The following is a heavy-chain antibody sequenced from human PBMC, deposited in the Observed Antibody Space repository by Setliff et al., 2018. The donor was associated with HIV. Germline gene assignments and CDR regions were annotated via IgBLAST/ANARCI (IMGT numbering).Heavy chain of an antibody. CDR3: ARTREQWVVREFDY. V-gene: IGHV3-66*02. J-gene: IGHJ4*02. CDR2: IYTGGST. CDR1: GFTVSTNY. D-gene: IGHD6-19*01. Sequence: GSLRLSCAASGFTVSTNYMSWVRQAPGKGLEWVSIIYTGGSTYYADSVKGRFTISRDNSKNTLYLQMNSLRAEDTAVYYCARTREQWVVREFDYWGQGMLVTVSS.